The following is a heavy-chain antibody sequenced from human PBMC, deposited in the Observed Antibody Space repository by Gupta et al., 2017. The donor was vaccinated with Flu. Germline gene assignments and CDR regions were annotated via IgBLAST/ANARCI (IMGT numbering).Heavy chain of an antibody. D-gene: IGHD3-10*01. V-gene: IGHV4-61*02. CDR1: GGSIHSDNYY. CDR2: IHSSGGT. CDR3: ARDKGVIVARGARRGNWFEP. J-gene: IGHJ5*02. Sequence: QVQLEASGPGLVRPSQTLSLTCTVSGGSIHSDNYYWSWIRQPAGQGLEWIGRIHSSGGTNYNPSLKSRATILVDTSKNQFSLNLNSATAADTAVYFCARDKGVIVARGARRGNWFEPWGPGTLVTVSS.